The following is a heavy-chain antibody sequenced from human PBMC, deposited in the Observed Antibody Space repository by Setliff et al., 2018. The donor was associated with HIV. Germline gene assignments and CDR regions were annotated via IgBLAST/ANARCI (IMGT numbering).Heavy chain of an antibody. V-gene: IGHV4-4*02. J-gene: IGHJ4*02. CDR1: GASISDVIW. CDR2: MYHRGTT. D-gene: IGHD3-9*01. Sequence: SETLSLTCAVSGASISDVIWWSWVRHSPGKGLEWIGEMYHRGTTKYNPSLKSRVTISLDKSRNQFSLQVTSMTAADTAVYYCAGESALTGQSDWGQGTPVTVSS. CDR3: AGESALTGQSD.